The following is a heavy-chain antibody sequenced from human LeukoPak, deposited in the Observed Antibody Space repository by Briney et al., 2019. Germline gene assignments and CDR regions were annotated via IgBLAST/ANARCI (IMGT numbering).Heavy chain of an antibody. CDR1: GGPISSSSYY. V-gene: IGHV4-39*01. J-gene: IGHJ4*02. Sequence: SETLSLTCTVSGGPISSSSYYWGWIRQPPGKGLEWIGSIYYSGSTYYNPSLKSRVTISVDTSKNQFSLKLSSVTAADTAVYYCARQGPPQYYYDSSGYFDYWGQGTLVTVSS. CDR3: ARQGPPQYYYDSSGYFDY. D-gene: IGHD3-22*01. CDR2: IYYSGST.